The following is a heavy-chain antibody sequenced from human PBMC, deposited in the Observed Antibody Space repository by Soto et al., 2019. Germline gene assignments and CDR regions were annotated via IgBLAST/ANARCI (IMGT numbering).Heavy chain of an antibody. D-gene: IGHD6-6*01. V-gene: IGHV1-46*01. CDR1: GYTFTAYF. CDR2: INPSGGST. J-gene: IGHJ4*02. CDR3: ARAPFSSSSFFFDY. Sequence: ASVKVSCKASGYTFTAYFMHWVRQAPGQGLEWIGIINPSGGSTNYAQKFQGRVAMTWDTSTSTVYMDLSSLRSDDTAVYYCARAPFSSSSFFFDYWGQGTLVTVPS.